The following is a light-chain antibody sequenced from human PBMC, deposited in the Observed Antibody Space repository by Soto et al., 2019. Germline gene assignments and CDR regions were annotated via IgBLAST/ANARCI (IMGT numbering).Light chain of an antibody. V-gene: IGKV3-20*01. Sequence: EIVLTQSPGTLSLSPGERATLSCRASLRVSSSYLAWYQQKPGQAPRLLIYGGSSRATGIPDRFSGSGSGTDFTLTISRLEAEDCAVYYCQYYGSSPITFGQGTRLEIK. J-gene: IGKJ5*01. CDR1: LRVSSSY. CDR2: GGS. CDR3: QYYGSSPIT.